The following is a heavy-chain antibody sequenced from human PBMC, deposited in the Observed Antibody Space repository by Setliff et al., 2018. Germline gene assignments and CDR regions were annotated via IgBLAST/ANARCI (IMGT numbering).Heavy chain of an antibody. V-gene: IGHV1-69*05. CDR1: GGTFNNYL. CDR2: IIPIFGTA. D-gene: IGHD4-4*01. Sequence: GASVKVSCKASGGTFNNYLISWVRQAPGQGLEWMGGIIPIFGTANYAQKFQGRLTITTVGSTSTAYMELSSLRSEDTAVYYCARADYIRYFYMDAWGKGTTVTVSS. CDR3: ARADYIRYFYMDA. J-gene: IGHJ6*03.